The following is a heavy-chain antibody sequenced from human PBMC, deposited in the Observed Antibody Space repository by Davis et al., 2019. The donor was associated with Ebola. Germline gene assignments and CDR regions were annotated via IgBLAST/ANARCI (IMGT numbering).Heavy chain of an antibody. CDR2: ISAYNGNT. D-gene: IGHD6-19*01. CDR3: AVAVAGRYYYYGMDV. V-gene: IGHV1-18*01. Sequence: ASVKVSCKASGYTFTSYGISWVRQAPGQGLEWMGWISAYNGNTNYAQKLQGRVTMTTDTSTSTAYMELRSLRSDDTAVYYCAVAVAGRYYYYGMDVWGKGTTVTVSS. CDR1: GYTFTSYG. J-gene: IGHJ6*04.